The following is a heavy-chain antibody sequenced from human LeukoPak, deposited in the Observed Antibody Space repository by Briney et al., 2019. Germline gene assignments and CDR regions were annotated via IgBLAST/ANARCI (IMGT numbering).Heavy chain of an antibody. CDR2: IIPIFGTA. CDR1: GDTFSSYA. D-gene: IGHD6-13*01. CDR3: ARATSSSWYGY. V-gene: IGHV1-69*01. Sequence: SSVTLSRNASGDTFSSYAISWGREPPGPGPELKGGIIPIFGTANYAQKFQDRGTITADESTSTAYRELSSLRSEDTGVYYCARATSSSWYGYWGQGTLVTVSS. J-gene: IGHJ4*02.